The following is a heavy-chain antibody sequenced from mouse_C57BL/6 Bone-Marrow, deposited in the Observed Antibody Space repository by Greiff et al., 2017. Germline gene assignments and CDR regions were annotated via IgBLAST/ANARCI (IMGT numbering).Heavy chain of an antibody. D-gene: IGHD2-3*01. V-gene: IGHV14-4*01. Sequence: EVQLQQSGAELVRPGASVKLSCTASGFNIKDDYIHWVKQSPEQGLEWIGWIDPEIGDTAYASKFQGKAPITSDTSSNTAYLHLSSLTSEDTAVYYGSSCDGNYFDFWGQGTPLTVAS. CDR1: GFNIKDDY. J-gene: IGHJ2*01. CDR3: SSCDGNYFDF. CDR2: IDPEIGDT.